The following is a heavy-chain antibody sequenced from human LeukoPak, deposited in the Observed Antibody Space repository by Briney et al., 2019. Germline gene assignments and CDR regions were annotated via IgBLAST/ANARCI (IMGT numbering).Heavy chain of an antibody. CDR1: GFTFSSYA. CDR3: AKDSWEAYDFFRGLMDV. Sequence: PGGSLRLSCAASGFTFSSYAMSWVRQAPGKGLEWVSAISGSGGSTYYADSVKGRFTISRDNSKNTLYLQMNSLRAEDTAVYYCAKDSWEAYDFFRGLMDVWGKGTTVTVPS. V-gene: IGHV3-23*01. D-gene: IGHD3-3*01. CDR2: ISGSGGST. J-gene: IGHJ6*03.